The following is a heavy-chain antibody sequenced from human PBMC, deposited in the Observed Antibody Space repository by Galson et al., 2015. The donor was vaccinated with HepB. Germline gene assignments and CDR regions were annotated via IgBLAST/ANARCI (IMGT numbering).Heavy chain of an antibody. V-gene: IGHV1-24*01. D-gene: IGHD6-13*01. Sequence: SVKVSCKVSGYTLTELSMHWVRQAPGKGLEWMGGFDPDDGETIYAQKFQGRVTMTEDTSTDTAYMELSSLRSEDTAVYYCATQAAADYYYGMDVWGQGTTVTVSS. CDR2: FDPDDGET. CDR3: ATQAAADYYYGMDV. J-gene: IGHJ6*02. CDR1: GYTLTELS.